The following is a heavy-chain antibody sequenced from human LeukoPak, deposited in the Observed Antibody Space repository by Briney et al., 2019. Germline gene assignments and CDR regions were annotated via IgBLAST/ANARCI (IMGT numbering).Heavy chain of an antibody. J-gene: IGHJ3*02. CDR1: GYSFTNYW. CDR3: ARLDGYGARYYDSSGSRGHDAFDI. Sequence: GESLKISRKGSGYSFTNYWIGWVRQMPGKGLEWMGLIYPGDSDTRYSPSFQAKGIISDDKSINTAYLQWSSLKASDTAMYYCARLDGYGARYYDSSGSRGHDAFDIWGQGTMVTVSA. D-gene: IGHD3-22*01. CDR2: IYPGDSDT. V-gene: IGHV5-51*01.